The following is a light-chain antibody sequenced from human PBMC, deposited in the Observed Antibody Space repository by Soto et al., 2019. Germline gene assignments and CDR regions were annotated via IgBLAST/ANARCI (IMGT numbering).Light chain of an antibody. CDR3: LLSYNGAQV. J-gene: IGLJ3*02. CDR1: TGAVTSGHY. Sequence: QAVVTQEPSLTVSPGGTVTLTCVSTTGAVTSGHYPDWFQQKAGQAPRTLIYDTNKRHSWTPARFSGSLLGGKAALTLSGAQPEDEADYYCLLSYNGAQVFGGGTKVTVL. CDR2: DTN. V-gene: IGLV7-46*01.